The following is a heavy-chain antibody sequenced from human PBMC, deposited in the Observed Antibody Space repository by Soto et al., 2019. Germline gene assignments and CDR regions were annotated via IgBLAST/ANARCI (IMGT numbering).Heavy chain of an antibody. CDR1: GGTFSSFA. CDR2: IIPVFGTV. J-gene: IGHJ6*02. CDR3: AGIGDSRSAAQGTAIYYYNAMDV. V-gene: IGHV1-69*01. Sequence: QVQLVQSGAEVKKPGSSVKVSCKASGGTFSSFAISWVRQAPGQGLEWMGGIIPVFGTVHYAQIFRGRVTITADESTSTAYLEVSGLRSEDTAVYYCAGIGDSRSAAQGTAIYYYNAMDVWGQGTTVTVSS. D-gene: IGHD3-22*01.